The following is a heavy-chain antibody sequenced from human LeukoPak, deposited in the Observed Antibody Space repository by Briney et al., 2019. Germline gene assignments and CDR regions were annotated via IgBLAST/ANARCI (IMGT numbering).Heavy chain of an antibody. V-gene: IGHV4-61*01. Sequence: SETLSLTCTVSGGSVSSGSCYWSWIRQPPGKGLEWIGYIYYSGSTNYNPSLKSRVTISVDTSKNQFSLKLSSVTAADTAVYYCARGVVVVPAAMFDYWGQGTLVTVSS. CDR3: ARGVVVVPAAMFDY. J-gene: IGHJ4*02. D-gene: IGHD2-2*01. CDR1: GGSVSSGSCY. CDR2: IYYSGST.